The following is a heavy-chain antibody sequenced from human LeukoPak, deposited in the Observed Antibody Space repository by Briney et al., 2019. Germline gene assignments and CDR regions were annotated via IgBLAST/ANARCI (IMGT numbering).Heavy chain of an antibody. CDR3: ARSFMTTVTDALDI. Sequence: GGSLRLSCAASGFTYSRYSMNWVRQAPGKGLEWVSSISSRSSYIYYADSVKGRFTISRDNAKNSLYLQMNSLRAEDTAVYYCARSFMTTVTDALDIWGQGTMVTASS. CDR2: ISSRSSYI. D-gene: IGHD4-17*01. J-gene: IGHJ3*02. CDR1: GFTYSRYS. V-gene: IGHV3-21*01.